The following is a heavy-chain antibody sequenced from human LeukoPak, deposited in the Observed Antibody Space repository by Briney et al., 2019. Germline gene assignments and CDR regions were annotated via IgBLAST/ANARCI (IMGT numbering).Heavy chain of an antibody. CDR1: GYSISSGYY. V-gene: IGHV4-38-2*01. Sequence: SETLSLTCAVSGYSISSGYYWGWIREPPGKGLAWIGRIYHSGSTYYNPSLKSRVTISVDTSKNQFSLKLSSVTAADTAVYYCARGIAEYSYGYVPLYYFDYWGQGTLVTVSS. CDR2: IYHSGST. J-gene: IGHJ4*02. CDR3: ARGIAEYSYGYVPLYYFDY. D-gene: IGHD5-18*01.